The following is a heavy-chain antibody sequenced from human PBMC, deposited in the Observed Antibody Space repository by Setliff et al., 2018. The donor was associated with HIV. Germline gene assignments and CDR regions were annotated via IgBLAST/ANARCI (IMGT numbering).Heavy chain of an antibody. J-gene: IGHJ4*02. D-gene: IGHD3-3*01. Sequence: SETLSLTCTVSGGSISSHYWSWIRLPPGKGLEWIGTIYYNGNTNYNPSLKSRVAISVDTSKNLFSLKMYSVTPADTAVYYCARGIENFWSGYIRWGQGTLVTVSS. CDR2: IYYNGNT. V-gene: IGHV4-59*11. CDR3: ARGIENFWSGYIR. CDR1: GGSISSHY.